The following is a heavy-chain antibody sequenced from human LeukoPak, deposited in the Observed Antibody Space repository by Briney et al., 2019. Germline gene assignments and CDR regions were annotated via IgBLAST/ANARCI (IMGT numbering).Heavy chain of an antibody. V-gene: IGHV1-2*02. J-gene: IGHJ3*02. CDR1: GYTFTGYY. Sequence: AASVKVSCKASGYTFTGYYMHWVRQAPGQGLEWMGWINPNSGGTNYAQKFQGRVTMTRDTSISTAYMELSRLRSDDTAVYYCARGSPIQLWSWAFDIWGQGTMVTVSS. CDR2: INPNSGGT. D-gene: IGHD5-18*01. CDR3: ARGSPIQLWSWAFDI.